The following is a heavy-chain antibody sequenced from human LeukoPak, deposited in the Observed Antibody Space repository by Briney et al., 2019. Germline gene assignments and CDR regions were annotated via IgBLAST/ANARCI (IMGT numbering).Heavy chain of an antibody. CDR3: AKVASAGAWFDP. D-gene: IGHD6-13*01. Sequence: GGSLRLSCAASGFTFSSYAMSWVRGAPGKGLEWVSAISGSGGSTYYADSVKGRFTISRDNAKNSLYLQMNSLRAEDTAVYYCAKVASAGAWFDPWGQGTLVTVSS. V-gene: IGHV3-23*01. J-gene: IGHJ5*02. CDR2: ISGSGGST. CDR1: GFTFSSYA.